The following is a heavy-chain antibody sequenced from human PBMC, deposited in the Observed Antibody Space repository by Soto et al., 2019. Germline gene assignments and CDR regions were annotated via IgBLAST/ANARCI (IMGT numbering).Heavy chain of an antibody. V-gene: IGHV3-30-3*01. CDR2: ISYDGSNK. D-gene: IGHD2-21*02. J-gene: IGHJ4*02. CDR3: SSGRVGTAYFDY. Sequence: PGGSLRLSCAASGFTFSSYAMHWVRQAPGKGLEWVAVISYDGSNKYYADSVKGRFTISRDNSKNTLYLQMNSLRAEDTAVYYCSSGRVGTAYFDYWGQGALVTVSS. CDR1: GFTFSSYA.